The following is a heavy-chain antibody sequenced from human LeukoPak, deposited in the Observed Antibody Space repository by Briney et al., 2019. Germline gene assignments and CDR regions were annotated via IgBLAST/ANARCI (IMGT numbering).Heavy chain of an antibody. CDR1: GYSFTSYW. CDR3: AGGLAYCGGDCPEYFQH. J-gene: IGHJ1*01. V-gene: IGHV5-51*01. Sequence: GESLKISCKGSGYSFTSYWIGWVRQMPGKGLEWMGIIYPGNSDTRYSPSFQGQVTISADKSISAAYLQWSSLKASDTAMYYCAGGLAYCGGDCPEYFQHWGQGTLVTVSS. CDR2: IYPGNSDT. D-gene: IGHD2-21*02.